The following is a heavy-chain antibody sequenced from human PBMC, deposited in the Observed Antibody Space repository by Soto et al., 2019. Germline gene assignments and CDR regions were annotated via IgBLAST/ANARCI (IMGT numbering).Heavy chain of an antibody. V-gene: IGHV3-66*01. D-gene: IGHD3-10*01. Sequence: HPGGSLRLSCAASGFTVSSNYMSWVRQAPGKGLEWVSVIYSGGSTYYADSVKGRFTISRDNSKNTLYLQMNSLRAEDTAVYYCAREALLWFGETPFDYYYYMDVWGKGTTVTVSS. J-gene: IGHJ6*03. CDR1: GFTVSSNY. CDR2: IYSGGST. CDR3: AREALLWFGETPFDYYYYMDV.